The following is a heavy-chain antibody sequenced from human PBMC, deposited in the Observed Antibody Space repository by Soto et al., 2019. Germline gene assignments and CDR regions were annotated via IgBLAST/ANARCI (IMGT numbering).Heavy chain of an antibody. D-gene: IGHD6-19*01. V-gene: IGHV1-18*03. CDR2: ISAYNGNT. CDR3: ARDPPYSSGWYAGFDP. J-gene: IGHJ5*02. Sequence: QVQLVQCGAEVKKPGASVKVSCKASSYTFTSYGIIWVRQARGQGLEWMGWISAYNGNTNYAQKLQGRVTMTTDTSTSTAYMELRSLRSDDMAVYYCARDPPYSSGWYAGFDPWGQGTLVTVSS. CDR1: SYTFTSYG.